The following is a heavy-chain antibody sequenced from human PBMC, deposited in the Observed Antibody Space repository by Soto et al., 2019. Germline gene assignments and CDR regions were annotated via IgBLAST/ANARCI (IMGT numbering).Heavy chain of an antibody. Sequence: PGGSLRLTCAASGFTFSSYSMSWVRQAPGKGLEWVSAISGSGGSTYYADSVKGRFTISRDNSKNTLYLQMNSLRAEDTAVYYCAKDIAAMHENWFDPCGQGTLFTVSS. J-gene: IGHJ5*02. V-gene: IGHV3-23*01. CDR3: AKDIAAMHENWFDP. CDR1: GFTFSSYS. D-gene: IGHD6-6*01. CDR2: ISGSGGST.